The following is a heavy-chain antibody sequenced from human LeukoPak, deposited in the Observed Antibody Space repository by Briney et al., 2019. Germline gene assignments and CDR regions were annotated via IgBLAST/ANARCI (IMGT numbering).Heavy chain of an antibody. D-gene: IGHD2-2*01. Sequence: SETLSLTCTVSGGSISSSSYYWGWIRQPPGKGLEWIGSIYYSGSTYYNPSLKSRVTISVDTSKNQFSLKLSSVTAADTAVYYCARGGEYCSSTSCQGFDYWGQGTLVTVSS. J-gene: IGHJ4*02. CDR1: GGSISSSSYY. CDR2: IYYSGST. CDR3: ARGGEYCSSTSCQGFDY. V-gene: IGHV4-39*01.